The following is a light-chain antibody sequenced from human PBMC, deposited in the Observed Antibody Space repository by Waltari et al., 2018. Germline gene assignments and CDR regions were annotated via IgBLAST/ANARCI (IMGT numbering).Light chain of an antibody. CDR1: QSVSSSY. V-gene: IGKV3-20*01. J-gene: IGKJ2*01. CDR2: GAS. Sequence: EIVLTHSPVTLSLSPGARATLSCRASQSVSSSYLAWYQQKPGQAPSLLIYGASSRATGIPDRFSGSGSGTDFTLTISRLEPEDFAVYYCQQYGSSPYTFGQGTKLEIK. CDR3: QQYGSSPYT.